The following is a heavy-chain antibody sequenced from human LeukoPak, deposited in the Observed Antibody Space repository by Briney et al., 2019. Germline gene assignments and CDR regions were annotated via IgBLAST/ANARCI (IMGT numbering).Heavy chain of an antibody. D-gene: IGHD5-18*01. V-gene: IGHV3-48*04. CDR1: GFTLSSYS. J-gene: IGHJ4*02. CDR2: ISSTSSTI. CDR3: ARPYSYGHFDY. Sequence: PGGSLRLSCAASGFTLSSYSMNWVRQAPGKGLEWVSYISSTSSTIYYADSVKGRFTISRDNAKNSLYLQMNSLRAEDTAVYYCARPYSYGHFDYWGQGTLVTVSS.